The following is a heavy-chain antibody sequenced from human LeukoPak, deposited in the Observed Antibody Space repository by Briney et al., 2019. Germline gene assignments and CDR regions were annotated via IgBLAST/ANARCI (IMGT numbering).Heavy chain of an antibody. V-gene: IGHV4-59*01. CDR1: GSSISSYY. CDR2: IYYSGTT. J-gene: IGHJ1*01. CDR3: AREDYCSGGSCYSGYFQH. D-gene: IGHD2-15*01. Sequence: ETLSLTCTVSGSSISSYYWSWIRQPPEKGLEWIGYIYYSGTTNYNPSLKSRVTISVDTSKNQFSLKLSSVTAADTAVYYCAREDYCSGGSCYSGYFQHWGQGTLVTVSS.